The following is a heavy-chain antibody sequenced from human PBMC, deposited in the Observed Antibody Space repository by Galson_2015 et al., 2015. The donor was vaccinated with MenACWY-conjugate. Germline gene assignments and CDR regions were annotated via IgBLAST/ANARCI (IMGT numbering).Heavy chain of an antibody. V-gene: IGHV3-20*04. Sequence: SLRLSCAASGFSFDDYGMSWVRQAPGKGLEWVSVINWNGVSTDYADSVKGRFTISRDNAKNSQYLQMNSLRAEDTALYYCARDRATVTNYYYYGQDVWGQGTTVIVSS. CDR2: INWNGVST. D-gene: IGHD4-17*01. CDR3: ARDRATVTNYYYYGQDV. J-gene: IGHJ6*02. CDR1: GFSFDDYG.